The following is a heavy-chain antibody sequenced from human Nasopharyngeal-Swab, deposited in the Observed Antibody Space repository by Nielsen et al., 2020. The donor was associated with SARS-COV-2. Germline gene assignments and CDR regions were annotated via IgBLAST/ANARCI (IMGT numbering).Heavy chain of an antibody. J-gene: IGHJ4*02. CDR3: ARGGRGIFGVVTNFDY. D-gene: IGHD3-3*01. Sequence: SETLSPTCTASGAPISSYYWSWIRQPPGKGLEWIGYIYYSGSTNYNPSLKSRVTISVDTSKNQFSLKLSSVTAADTAVYYCARGGRGIFGVVTNFDYWGQGTLVTVSS. CDR1: GAPISSYY. CDR2: IYYSGST. V-gene: IGHV4-59*01.